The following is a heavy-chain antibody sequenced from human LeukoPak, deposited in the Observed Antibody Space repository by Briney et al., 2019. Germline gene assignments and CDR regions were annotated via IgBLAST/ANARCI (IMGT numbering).Heavy chain of an antibody. CDR2: IKRDGSEK. CDR3: ASGTLAYDSAFDI. J-gene: IGHJ3*02. Sequence: GGSLRLSCAASGFTFSSYWMSWVRQAPGKGLEWVANIKRDGSEKYYVDSVKGRFTISRDNAKNSLYLQMNRLRAEDTSVYYSASGTLAYDSAFDIWGQGTMVTVSS. CDR1: GFTFSSYW. V-gene: IGHV3-7*01. D-gene: IGHD3-22*01.